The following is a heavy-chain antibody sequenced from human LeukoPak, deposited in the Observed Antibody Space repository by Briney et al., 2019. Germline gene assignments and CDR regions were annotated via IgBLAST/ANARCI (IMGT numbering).Heavy chain of an antibody. CDR2: IRFVGSKK. D-gene: IGHD3-3*01. CDR1: GFTFSSYG. CDR3: AKDPSYFDFWSGPDY. V-gene: IGHV3-30*02. J-gene: IGHJ4*02. Sequence: PGGSLRLSCAASGFTFSSYGMHWVRQAPGKGLEWVAFIRFVGSKKFYADSVKGRFTISRDNSKNTLYLQMNSLRGEDTALYYCAKDPSYFDFWSGPDYWGQGTLVSVSS.